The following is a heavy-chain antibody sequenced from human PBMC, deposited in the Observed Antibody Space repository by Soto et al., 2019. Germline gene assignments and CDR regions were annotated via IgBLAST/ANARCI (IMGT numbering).Heavy chain of an antibody. CDR1: GGAFSAND. D-gene: IGHD3-3*01. J-gene: IGHJ4*02. V-gene: IGHV4-34*01. CDR2: INHSGHT. CDR3: ATGVLFSS. Sequence: QVQLQPWGAGVLKPSETLSLTCGISGGAFSANDWSWIRQAPGKGMEWIGEINHSGHTEYHPPVKSRVSISADTSKNQFSLSLTSVTADKTGIYSCATGVLFSSWGQGTQVTVSS.